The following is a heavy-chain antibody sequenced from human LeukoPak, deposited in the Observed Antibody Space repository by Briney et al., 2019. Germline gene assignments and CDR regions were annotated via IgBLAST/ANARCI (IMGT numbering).Heavy chain of an antibody. CDR1: GFTVSDYY. CDR3: ARIPTEDDWYFDL. CDR2: IYRGGST. V-gene: IGHV3-66*01. J-gene: IGHJ2*01. Sequence: GGSLRLSCSASGFTVSDYYMSWVRQAPGKGLEWVSLIYRGGSTYYADSVQGRFTISRDNSKNTLYVQMKSLRAEDTAVYYCARIPTEDDWYFDLWGRGVLVTVSS. D-gene: IGHD2-21*01.